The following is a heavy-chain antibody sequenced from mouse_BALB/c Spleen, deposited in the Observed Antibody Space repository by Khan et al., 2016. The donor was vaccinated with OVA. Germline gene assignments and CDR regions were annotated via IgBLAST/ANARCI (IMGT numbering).Heavy chain of an antibody. CDR1: GFSLTNYG. V-gene: IGHV2-6-1*01. J-gene: IGHJ4*01. D-gene: IGHD2-10*01. CDR3: ARQPYYHYYIMDY. CDR2: IWSDGST. Sequence: QVELKESGPALVAPSQSLSITCTISGFSLTNYGVHWVRQPPGKGLEWLVVIWSDGSTTYNSALKSRLSISKDNSKSQVFLKMNSLKTDDTAMYYCARQPYYHYYIMDYWGPGTSVTVSS.